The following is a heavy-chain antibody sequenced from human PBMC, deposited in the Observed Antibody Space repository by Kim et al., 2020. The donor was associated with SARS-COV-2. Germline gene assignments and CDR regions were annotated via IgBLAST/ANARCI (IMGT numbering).Heavy chain of an antibody. CDR3: ARGLYPGGSSGPDGAY. CDR1: GRSFSGFF. Sequence: SETLSLTCAVYGRSFSGFFWNWIRQPPGKGLEWIGEIDHSGRTNYNPSLKSRVTISVDTSKNQFSLKLRSVTAADTAVYYCARGLYPGGSSGPDGAYWGRGTPVIVYS. V-gene: IGHV4-34*01. D-gene: IGHD6-25*01. CDR2: IDHSGRT. J-gene: IGHJ4*02.